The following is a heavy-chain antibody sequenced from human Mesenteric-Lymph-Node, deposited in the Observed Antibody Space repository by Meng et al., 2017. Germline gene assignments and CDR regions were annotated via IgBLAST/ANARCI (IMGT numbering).Heavy chain of an antibody. CDR2: IWYDGSNK. CDR3: ASFSIAAAIDY. CDR1: GFTFSSYG. Sequence: GGSLRLSCAASGFTFSSYGMHWVRQAPGKGLEWVAVIWYDGSNKYYADSVKGRFTISRDNSKNTLYLQMNSLRAEDTAVYYCASFSIAAAIDYWGQGTLVTVSS. V-gene: IGHV3-33*01. D-gene: IGHD6-13*01. J-gene: IGHJ4*02.